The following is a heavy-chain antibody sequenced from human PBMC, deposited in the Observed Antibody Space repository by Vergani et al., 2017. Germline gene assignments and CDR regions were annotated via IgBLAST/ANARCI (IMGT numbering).Heavy chain of an antibody. CDR2: ISSSSSYI. J-gene: IGHJ4*02. D-gene: IGHD3-10*01. V-gene: IGHV3-21*01. Sequence: EVQLVESGGGLVKPGGSLRLSCAASGFTFSSYSMNWVRQAPGKGLEWVSSISSSSSYIYYADSVKGRFTISRDNAKNSLYLQMNSLRAEDTAVYYCAKGDPYGSGSYYNVDYWGQGTLVTVSS. CDR3: AKGDPYGSGSYYNVDY. CDR1: GFTFSSYS.